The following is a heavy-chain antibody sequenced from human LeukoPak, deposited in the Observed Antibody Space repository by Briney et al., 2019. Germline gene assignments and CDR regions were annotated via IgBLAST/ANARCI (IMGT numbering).Heavy chain of an antibody. V-gene: IGHV3-7*01. CDR1: GFTFSSYW. CDR3: ARDSGSSGWYDAFDI. CDR2: IKQDGSEK. Sequence: PGGSLRLSCAASGFTFSSYWMSWVRQAPGKGLEWVANIKQDGSEKYYVDSVKGRFTTSRDNAKNSLYLQMNSLRAEDTAVYYCARDSGSSGWYDAFDIWGQGTMVTVSS. J-gene: IGHJ3*02. D-gene: IGHD6-19*01.